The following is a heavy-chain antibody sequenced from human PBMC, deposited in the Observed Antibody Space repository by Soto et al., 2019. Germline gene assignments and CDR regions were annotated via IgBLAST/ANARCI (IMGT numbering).Heavy chain of an antibody. CDR3: AKEMTSGYYLFDD. J-gene: IGHJ4*02. Sequence: PGGSLRLSCAASGFTFTSYAMSWVRQAPGKGLEWVSTISGTGGSTYYPDSVNGRFTISRDNSKNTVYLQMNSLRAEDAAVYYCAKEMTSGYYLFDDWGQGTLVTVSS. CDR2: ISGTGGST. V-gene: IGHV3-23*01. CDR1: GFTFTSYA. D-gene: IGHD3-22*01.